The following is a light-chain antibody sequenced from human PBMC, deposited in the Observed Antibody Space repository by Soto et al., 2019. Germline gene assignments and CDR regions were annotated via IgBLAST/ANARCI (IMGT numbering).Light chain of an antibody. CDR2: GAS. CDR3: LEYNNWPSIT. Sequence: EIVMTQSPATLSVSPGERATLSCRASQSVSSNLAWYQQKPGQAPRLLIHGASTRATGIPANFSGSGSGTEFTLTFSSLQSEDFAVYYCLEYNNWPSITFGQGTRLEIK. CDR1: QSVSSN. V-gene: IGKV3-15*01. J-gene: IGKJ5*01.